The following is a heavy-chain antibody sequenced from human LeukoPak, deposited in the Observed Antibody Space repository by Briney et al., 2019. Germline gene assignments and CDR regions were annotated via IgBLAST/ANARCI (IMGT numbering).Heavy chain of an antibody. CDR2: IFYNGGT. D-gene: IGHD2-21*02. Sequence: SETLSLTCAVSGGSITNYYWSWIRQPPGKGLEWIGYIFYNGGTYYNPSLQSRVTISVDTSKNYFSLNLVSVTAADTAMYYCARHDDVPVIRRGFDYWGQGILITVSS. V-gene: IGHV4-59*08. CDR1: GGSITNYY. J-gene: IGHJ4*02. CDR3: ARHDDVPVIRRGFDY.